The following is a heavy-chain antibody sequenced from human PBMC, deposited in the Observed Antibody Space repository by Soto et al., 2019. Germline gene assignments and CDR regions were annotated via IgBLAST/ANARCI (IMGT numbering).Heavy chain of an antibody. D-gene: IGHD3-22*01. V-gene: IGHV1-69*13. CDR2: IIPIFGTA. J-gene: IGHJ3*02. CDR3: ASSSSITMIVVPPIRGYAFDI. CDR1: GGTFSSYA. Sequence: ASVKVSCKASGGTFSSYAISWVRQAPGQGLEWMGGIIPIFGTANYAQKFQGRVTITADESTSTAYMELSSLRSEDTAVYYCASSSSITMIVVPPIRGYAFDIWGQGKMVTVSS.